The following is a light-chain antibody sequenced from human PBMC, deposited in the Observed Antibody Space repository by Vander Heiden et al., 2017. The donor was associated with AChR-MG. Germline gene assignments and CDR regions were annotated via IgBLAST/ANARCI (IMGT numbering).Light chain of an antibody. J-gene: IGKJ1*01. V-gene: IGKV3-20*01. CDR2: GAS. CDR3: QQHGSSLKWT. Sequence: EIALPQSPGTLSLSPGERATLSCRASQSVSSSYLAWYQQKPGQAPRLLIYGASSRATGIPDRFSGSGYGSDFTLTISRREPEDFAVYYCQQHGSSLKWTFGQGTKVEIK. CDR1: QSVSSSY.